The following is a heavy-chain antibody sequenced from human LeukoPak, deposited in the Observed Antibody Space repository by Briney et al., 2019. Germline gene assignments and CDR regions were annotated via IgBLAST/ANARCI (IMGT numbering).Heavy chain of an antibody. J-gene: IGHJ4*02. CDR1: GYTXTELS. Sequence: GASVKVSCKVSGYTXTELSMHWVRQAPGKGLEWMGGFDPEDGETIYAQKFQGRVTMTEDTSTDTAYMELSSLRSEDTAVYYCATMTTVVTCFDYWGQGTLVTVSS. V-gene: IGHV1-24*01. CDR3: ATMTTVVTCFDY. CDR2: FDPEDGET. D-gene: IGHD4-23*01.